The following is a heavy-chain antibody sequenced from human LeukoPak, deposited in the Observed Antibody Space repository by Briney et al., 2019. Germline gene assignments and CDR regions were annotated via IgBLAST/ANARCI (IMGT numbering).Heavy chain of an antibody. V-gene: IGHV3-30*02. CDR1: GFTLSSYG. D-gene: IGHD2-2*01. CDR3: AKDSSTSCHD. Sequence: PWGSLRLSCAASGFTLSSYGMHWVRQAPAKGLEWVAIIRPDDRNKYYADSVKGRFIISRDNSKNTLYLQMSSLMAEDTAVYYCAKDSSTSCHDWGQGTLVTVSS. J-gene: IGHJ4*02. CDR2: IRPDDRNK.